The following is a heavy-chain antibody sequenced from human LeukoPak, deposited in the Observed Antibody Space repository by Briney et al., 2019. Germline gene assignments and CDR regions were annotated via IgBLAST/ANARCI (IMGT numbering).Heavy chain of an antibody. D-gene: IGHD6-13*01. CDR1: GFTFSSYG. CDR3: AKDLIRRGLSSWGYLFDY. J-gene: IGHJ4*02. CDR2: ISYDGSNK. Sequence: GGSLRLSCAASGFTFSSYGMHWVRQAPGKGLEWVAVISYDGSNKYYADSVKGRFTISRDNSKNTLYLQMNSLRAKDTAVYYCAKDLIRRGLSSWGYLFDYWGQGTLVTVSS. V-gene: IGHV3-30*18.